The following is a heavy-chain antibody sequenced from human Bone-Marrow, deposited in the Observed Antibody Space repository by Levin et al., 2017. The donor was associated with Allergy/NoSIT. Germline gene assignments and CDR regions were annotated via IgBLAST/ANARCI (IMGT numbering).Heavy chain of an antibody. J-gene: IGHJ4*02. CDR3: AARVFDY. V-gene: IGHV3-30*03. CDR2: ISGGGNDG. Sequence: PSETLSLTCAVSGLNFNNYGMNWVRQAPGKGLEWVALISGGGNDGYYADSVRGRFTISRDNSKNTLYLQMNSLRPDDTAVYYCAARVFDYWGQGTLVAVSS. CDR1: GLNFNNYG.